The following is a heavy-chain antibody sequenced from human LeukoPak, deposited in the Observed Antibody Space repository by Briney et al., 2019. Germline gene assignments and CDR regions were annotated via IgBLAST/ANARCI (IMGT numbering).Heavy chain of an antibody. Sequence: ASMKVSCKASGYTFSSYHIHWVRQAPGQGLEWMGKINPSFNPGVDATSYAQKFQGRVTMTRDISTNTVYMELSSLTSEDTAMYYCARAWESIAGYYFDYWGQGTLVTVSS. CDR3: ARAWESIAGYYFDY. CDR1: GYTFSSYH. D-gene: IGHD1-26*01. V-gene: IGHV1-46*01. CDR2: INPSFNPGVDAT. J-gene: IGHJ4*02.